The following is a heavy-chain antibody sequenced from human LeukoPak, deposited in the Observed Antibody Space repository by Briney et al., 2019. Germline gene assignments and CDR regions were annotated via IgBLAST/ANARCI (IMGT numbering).Heavy chain of an antibody. J-gene: IGHJ2*01. D-gene: IGHD3-3*01. CDR2: IYYSGTT. CDR1: GGTISSYF. CDR3: ARVATITIFGVALNGYFDL. V-gene: IGHV4-59*12. Sequence: SETLSLTCTVSGGTISSYFWTWIRQPPGKGLEWMGYIYYSGTTNYNPSLKSRVSMSVDTSKNQFSLKLSSVTAADTAVYYCARVATITIFGVALNGYFDLWGRGTLVTVSS.